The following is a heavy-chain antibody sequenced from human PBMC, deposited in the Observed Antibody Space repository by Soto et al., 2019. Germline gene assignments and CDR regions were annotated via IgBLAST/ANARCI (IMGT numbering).Heavy chain of an antibody. CDR3: ARGRDAASQFYSPHGMDV. Sequence: ASVKVSCKASGYSFTDYHIHWVRQAPGQGLEWLGRINPKSGGTSTAQKFQGWVTMTTDTSISTASMELTRLTSDDTAIYFCARGRDAASQFYSPHGMDVWGQGTTVTVSS. CDR1: GYSFTDYH. V-gene: IGHV1-2*04. J-gene: IGHJ6*02. CDR2: INPKSGGT. D-gene: IGHD2-15*01.